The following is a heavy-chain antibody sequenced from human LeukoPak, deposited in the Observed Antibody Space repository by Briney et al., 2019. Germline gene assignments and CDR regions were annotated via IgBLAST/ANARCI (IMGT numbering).Heavy chain of an antibody. Sequence: SQTLSLTCTVSGGSISSGGYYWSWIRQYPGKGLEWIGYIYYSGSTYYNPSLKSRVTISVDTSKNQFSLKLSSVTAADTAVYYCARRTISASGDPTFDYWGQGTLVTVSS. CDR3: ARRTISASGDPTFDY. V-gene: IGHV4-31*03. CDR2: IYYSGST. CDR1: GGSISSGGYY. J-gene: IGHJ4*02. D-gene: IGHD4-17*01.